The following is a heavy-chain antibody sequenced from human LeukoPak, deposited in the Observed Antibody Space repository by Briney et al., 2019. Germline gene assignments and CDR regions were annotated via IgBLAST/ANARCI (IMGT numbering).Heavy chain of an antibody. CDR3: TTDRYYDILTGPMTQTDY. V-gene: IGHV3-30*02. CDR1: GFTFSSYG. CDR2: IRYDGSNK. Sequence: GGSLRLSCAASGFTFSSYGMHWVRQAPGKGLEWVAFIRYDGSNKYYADSVKGRFTISRDNSKNTLYLQMNSLKTEDTAVYYCTTDRYYDILTGPMTQTDYWGQGTLVTVSS. J-gene: IGHJ4*02. D-gene: IGHD3-9*01.